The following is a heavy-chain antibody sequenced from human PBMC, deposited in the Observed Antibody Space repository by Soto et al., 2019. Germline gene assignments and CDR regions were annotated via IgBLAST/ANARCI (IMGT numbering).Heavy chain of an antibody. Sequence: GGSLRLSCAASGFTFSTYPMSWVRQAPGKGLEWVSGISGSGISTYYTDSVKGRFTISRDNSKNTVFLQMDSLRDEDTAVYYCVKPPVITASYYYYDMDVWGQGTTVTVSS. CDR2: ISGSGIST. V-gene: IGHV3-23*01. J-gene: IGHJ6*02. CDR3: VKPPVITASYYYYDMDV. D-gene: IGHD4-4*01. CDR1: GFTFSTYP.